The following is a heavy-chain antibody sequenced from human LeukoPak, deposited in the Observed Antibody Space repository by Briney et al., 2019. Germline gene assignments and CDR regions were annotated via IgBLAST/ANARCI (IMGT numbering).Heavy chain of an antibody. V-gene: IGHV3-30*04. CDR2: ISYDGSNK. CDR1: GFTFSSYA. D-gene: IGHD2-8*01. J-gene: IGHJ4*02. Sequence: GGSLRLSCAASGFTFSSYAMHWVRQAPGEGLEWVAVISYDGSNKYYADSVKGRFTISRDNSKNTLYLQMNSLRAEDTAVYYCARAAVYGPFDYWGQGTLVTVSS. CDR3: ARAAVYGPFDY.